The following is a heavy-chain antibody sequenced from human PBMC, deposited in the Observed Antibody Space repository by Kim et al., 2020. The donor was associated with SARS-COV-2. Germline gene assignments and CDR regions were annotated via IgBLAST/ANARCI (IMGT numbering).Heavy chain of an antibody. D-gene: IGHD5-12*01. CDR3: ARWESGYVKRWFDP. V-gene: IGHV4-61*02. Sequence: SETLSLTCTVSGGSMSSDKDYWSWIRQPAGKGLEWIGRMSINGRTNYNPSLKSRVTISLDTSKNQFSLKLTSVTAADTAVYYCARWESGYVKRWFDPWGQGTLVTVSS. CDR2: MSINGRT. J-gene: IGHJ5*02. CDR1: GGSMSSDKDY.